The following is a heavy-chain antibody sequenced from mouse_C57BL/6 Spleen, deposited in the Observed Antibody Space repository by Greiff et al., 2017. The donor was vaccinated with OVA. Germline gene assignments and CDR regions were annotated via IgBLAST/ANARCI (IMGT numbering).Heavy chain of an antibody. J-gene: IGHJ3*01. CDR3: TGLRREFAY. V-gene: IGHV1-15*01. CDR1: GYTFTDYE. CDR2: IDPETGGT. D-gene: IGHD2-2*01. Sequence: QVQLQQSGAELVRPGASVTLSCKASGYTFTDYEMHWVKQTPVHGLEWIGAIDPETGGTAYNQKFKGEAILTADKSSSTAYMELRSLTSEDSAVYYCTGLRREFAYWGQGTLVTVSA.